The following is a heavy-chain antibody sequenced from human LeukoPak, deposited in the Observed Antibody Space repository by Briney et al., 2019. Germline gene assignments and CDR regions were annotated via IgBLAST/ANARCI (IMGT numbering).Heavy chain of an antibody. D-gene: IGHD3-3*01. CDR1: GFNFEYYA. CDR2: ISYDGSNQ. V-gene: IGHV3-30*01. J-gene: IGHJ4*02. Sequence: PGRSLRLSCTASGFNFEYYAIHWLRQAPGKGLEWVALISYDGSNQFYADSVKGRFTISRDNSKNTLYLEMNSLRAEDAAVYFCARDTEWLENIQYYFDSWGQGTLLTVSS. CDR3: ARDTEWLENIQYYFDS.